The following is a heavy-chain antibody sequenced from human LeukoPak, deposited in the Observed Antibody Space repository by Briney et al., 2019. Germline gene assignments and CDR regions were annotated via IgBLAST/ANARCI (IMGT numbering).Heavy chain of an antibody. V-gene: IGHV3-64D*06. D-gene: IGHD5-24*01. CDR3: VSSRDGFNSPFDY. Sequence: GGSLRLSCSASGFTFSSSVMHWVRQAPGKGLEYVSAITTNGRRTYYADSVKGRFTISRVNSKNTLYLQMSSLRVEDTAVYYCVSSRDGFNSPFDYWGQGTLVTVSS. CDR1: GFTFSSSV. CDR2: ITTNGRRT. J-gene: IGHJ4*02.